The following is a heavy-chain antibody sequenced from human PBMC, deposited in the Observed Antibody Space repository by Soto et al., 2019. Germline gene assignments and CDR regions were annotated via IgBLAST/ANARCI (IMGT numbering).Heavy chain of an antibody. CDR1: GVTFSSYT. D-gene: IGHD3-10*01. CDR2: IIPILGIA. J-gene: IGHJ6*02. CDR3: ASLMSSGYYYGMDV. Sequence: QVQLVQSGAEVKKPGSSVKVSCKGSGVTFSSYTISWVRQAPGQGLEWVGRIIPILGIANYAQKFQGRVTITGDKSTSTAYMELSSLRSEDTAVYYCASLMSSGYYYGMDVWGQGTTVTVSS. V-gene: IGHV1-69*02.